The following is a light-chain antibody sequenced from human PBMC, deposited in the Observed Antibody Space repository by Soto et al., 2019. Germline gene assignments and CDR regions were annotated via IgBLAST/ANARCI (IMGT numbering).Light chain of an antibody. V-gene: IGLV2-8*01. J-gene: IGLJ1*01. CDR3: SSYAGSNTLL. Sequence: QSALTQPPSASGSPGQSVSISCTGSSSDVGNSYYVSWYQQHPGKAPKLMIYEVTKRPSGVPDRFSASKSGNTASLTVSGLQAEDEADYYCSSYAGSNTLLFGTGTKLTVL. CDR2: EVT. CDR1: SSDVGNSYY.